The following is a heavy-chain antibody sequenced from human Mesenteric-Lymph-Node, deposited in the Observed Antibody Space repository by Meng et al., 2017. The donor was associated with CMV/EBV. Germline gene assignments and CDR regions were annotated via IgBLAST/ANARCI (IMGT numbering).Heavy chain of an antibody. Sequence: GSGMHWVRQASGKGLEWVGRIRSKAKSYATTYAASVEGRFTISRDDSRNTAYLQMNSLKTEDTAVYYCFGDYYDSSGYFLQYGMDVWGQGTTVTVSS. D-gene: IGHD3-22*01. CDR2: IRSKAKSYAT. CDR1: GSG. V-gene: IGHV3-73*01. CDR3: FGDYYDSSGYFLQYGMDV. J-gene: IGHJ6*02.